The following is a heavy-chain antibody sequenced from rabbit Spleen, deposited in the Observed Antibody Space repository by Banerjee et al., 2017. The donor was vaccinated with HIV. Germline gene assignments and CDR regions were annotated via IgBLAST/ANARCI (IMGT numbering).Heavy chain of an antibody. Sequence: QEQLVESGGGLVQPGGSLKLSCTASGFSFSSDNWVWWVRQAPGKGLEWIGYIDPVFGSTYYASWVNGRFTISKTSSTTVTLQMTSLTVADTATYFCARDTGSSFSSYGMDLWGQGTLVTVS. CDR1: GFSFSSDNW. J-gene: IGHJ6*01. V-gene: IGHV1S45*01. D-gene: IGHD8-1*01. CDR2: IDPVFGST. CDR3: ARDTGSSFSSYGMDL.